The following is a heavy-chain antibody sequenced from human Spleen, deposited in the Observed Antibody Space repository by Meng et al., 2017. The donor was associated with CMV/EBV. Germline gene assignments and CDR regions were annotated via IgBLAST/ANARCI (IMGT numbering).Heavy chain of an antibody. Sequence: GGSLRLSCAVSGFTFSSYAMVWVRQVPGKGLEYVSSVTDNGRRTYYADSVKGRFTISRDNSKNTLYLQMGGLRHEDTAVYYCARYTGSFPFDHWGQGTLVTVSS. D-gene: IGHD1-26*01. V-gene: IGHV3-64*02. CDR1: GFTFSSYA. CDR2: VTDNGRRT. CDR3: ARYTGSFPFDH. J-gene: IGHJ4*02.